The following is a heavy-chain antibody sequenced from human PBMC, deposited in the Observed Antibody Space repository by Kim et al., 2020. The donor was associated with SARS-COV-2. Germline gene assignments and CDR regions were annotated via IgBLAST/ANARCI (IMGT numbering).Heavy chain of an antibody. V-gene: IGHV3-30*03. CDR2: ISYDGSNK. Sequence: GGSLRLSCAASGFTFSSYGMHWVRQAPGKGLEWVAVISYDGSNKYYADSVKGRFTISRDNSKNTLYLQMNSLRAEDTAVYYCARGNYDILTGSSYCFDYWGQGTLVTVSS. CDR1: GFTFSSYG. J-gene: IGHJ4*02. CDR3: ARGNYDILTGSSYCFDY. D-gene: IGHD3-9*01.